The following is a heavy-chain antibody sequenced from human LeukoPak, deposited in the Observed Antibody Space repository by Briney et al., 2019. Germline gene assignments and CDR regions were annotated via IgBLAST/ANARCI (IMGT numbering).Heavy chain of an antibody. D-gene: IGHD2-8*01. Sequence: GGSLRLSCAASGFTFSSYAMSWVRQAPGKGLEWVSAISGSGGSTYYADSVKGRFTISRDNSKNTQYLQMNSLRAEDTAVYYCAKGTSWVSDYYYMDVWGKGTTVTVSS. CDR2: ISGSGGST. J-gene: IGHJ6*03. CDR1: GFTFSSYA. V-gene: IGHV3-23*01. CDR3: AKGTSWVSDYYYMDV.